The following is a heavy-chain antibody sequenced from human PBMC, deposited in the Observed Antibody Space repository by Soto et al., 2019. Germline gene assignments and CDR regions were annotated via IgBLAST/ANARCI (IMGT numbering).Heavy chain of an antibody. CDR1: GGTFSSYT. CDR3: VRDWERKTQTWGFGDS. Sequence: QVQLVQSGAEVKKPGSSVKVSCKASGGTFSSYTITCVRQAPGQVLEWPGRIIPSFGVTNYAQKFQYRVTITADRSTTTAYMELSRLISEDTAVYYCVRDWERKTQTWGFGDSWGQGTLVTVSS. D-gene: IGHD1-26*01. CDR2: IIPSFGVT. V-gene: IGHV1-69*08. J-gene: IGHJ4*02.